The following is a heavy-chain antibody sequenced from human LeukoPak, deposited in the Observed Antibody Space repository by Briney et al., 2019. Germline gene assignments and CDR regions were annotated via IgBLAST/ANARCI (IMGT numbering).Heavy chain of an antibody. Sequence: ASVKVSCKASGGTFSSYAISWVRQAPGQGLEWMGGIIPIFGTANYAQKFQGRVTITADKSTSTAYMELSSLRSEDTAVYYCASLPYYYDSSGYYYEADYWGQGTLVTVSS. CDR3: ASLPYYYDSSGYYYEADY. CDR2: IIPIFGTA. D-gene: IGHD3-22*01. J-gene: IGHJ4*02. V-gene: IGHV1-69*06. CDR1: GGTFSSYA.